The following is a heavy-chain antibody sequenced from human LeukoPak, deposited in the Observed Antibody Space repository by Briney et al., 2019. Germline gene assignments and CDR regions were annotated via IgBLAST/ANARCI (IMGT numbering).Heavy chain of an antibody. V-gene: IGHV3-23*01. D-gene: IGHD3-9*01. CDR3: TNQPILAGSIDS. Sequence: GGALRLSCANPGFTFKTSAMYWGCEAPGRGLERASPINDAGRATNYADSVKGRFTISRDNSKNTVYLQMNNLRAEDTALYYCTNQPILAGSIDSWGQGTLVTVSS. CDR1: GFTFKTSA. J-gene: IGHJ4*02. CDR2: INDAGRAT.